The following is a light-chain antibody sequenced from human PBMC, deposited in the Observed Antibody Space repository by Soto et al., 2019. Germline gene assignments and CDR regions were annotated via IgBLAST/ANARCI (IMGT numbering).Light chain of an antibody. J-gene: IGKJ4*01. CDR3: QKYGGSIT. Sequence: ESGLRQSPGTVSLSPGERDTLSCRASQSVSGNCLAWYQQKPGQAPRLLIYGASNRVTGIPNRFSGSGSGTDFTLTISRLEPEDFAVYYCQKYGGSITLGGGTKVEIK. CDR2: GAS. CDR1: QSVSGNC. V-gene: IGKV3-20*01.